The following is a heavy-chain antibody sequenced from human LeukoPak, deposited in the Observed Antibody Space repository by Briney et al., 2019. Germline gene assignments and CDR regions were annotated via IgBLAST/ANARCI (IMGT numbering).Heavy chain of an antibody. V-gene: IGHV1-18*01. CDR1: GYTFTSYG. CDR3: ARDFCDILTGPQPYYYYGMDV. J-gene: IGHJ6*02. CDR2: ISAYNGNT. D-gene: IGHD3-9*01. Sequence: ASVKVSCKASGYTFTSYGISWVRQAPGQGLEWMGWISAYNGNTNYAQKLQGRVTMTTDTSTSTAYMELRSLRSDDTAVYYCARDFCDILTGPQPYYYYGMDVWGQGTTVTVSS.